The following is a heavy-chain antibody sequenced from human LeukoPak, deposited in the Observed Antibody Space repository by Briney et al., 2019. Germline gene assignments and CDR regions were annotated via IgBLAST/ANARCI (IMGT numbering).Heavy chain of an antibody. D-gene: IGHD3-16*01. CDR2: ISYDGSNK. Sequence: GRSLRLSCAASGFTFSSYGMHWVRQAPGKGLEWVAVISYDGSNKYYADSVKGRFTISRDNSKNTLYLQMSSLRAEDTAVYYCAKLIGDLVSEKYWGQGVLVTVSS. CDR1: GFTFSSYG. V-gene: IGHV3-30*18. CDR3: AKLIGDLVSEKY. J-gene: IGHJ4*02.